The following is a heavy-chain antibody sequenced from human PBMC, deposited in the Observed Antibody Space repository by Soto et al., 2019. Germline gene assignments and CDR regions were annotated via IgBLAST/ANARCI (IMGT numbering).Heavy chain of an antibody. CDR2: IYYSGST. J-gene: IGHJ6*02. D-gene: IGHD6-19*01. Sequence: SETLSLTCTVSGGSISSYYWSWSRQPPGKGLEWIGYIYYSGSTNYNPSLKSRVTISVDTSKNQFSLKLSSVTAADTAVYYCARDASVAGPRDYGMDVWGQGTTVTVSS. V-gene: IGHV4-59*01. CDR1: GGSISSYY. CDR3: ARDASVAGPRDYGMDV.